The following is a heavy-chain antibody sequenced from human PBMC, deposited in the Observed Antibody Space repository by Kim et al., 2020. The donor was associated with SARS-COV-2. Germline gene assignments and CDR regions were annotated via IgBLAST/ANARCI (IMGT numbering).Heavy chain of an antibody. CDR2: IYYSGST. D-gene: IGHD3-22*01. CDR3: ARENYYDSREFDY. CDR1: GGSISSYY. Sequence: SETLSLTCTVSGGSISSYYWSWIRQPPGKGLEWIGYIYYSGSTNYNPSLKSRVTISVDTSKNQFSLKLSSVTAADTAVYYCARENYYDSREFDYWGQGT. V-gene: IGHV4-59*13. J-gene: IGHJ4*02.